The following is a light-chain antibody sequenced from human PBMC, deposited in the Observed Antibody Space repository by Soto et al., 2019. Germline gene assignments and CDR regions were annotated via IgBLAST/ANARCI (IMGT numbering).Light chain of an antibody. CDR3: SSYAGSDILL. V-gene: IGLV2-8*02. J-gene: IGLJ2*01. CDR2: EVT. CDR1: SSDVGGYNY. Sequence: QSVLTQPPSASRSPGQSVTISCTGTSSDVGGYNYVSWYQQHPGKAPKLMIYEVTKWPSGVPDRFSGSKSGNTASLTVSGLQAEDEADYYCSSYAGSDILLFGGGTKLTVL.